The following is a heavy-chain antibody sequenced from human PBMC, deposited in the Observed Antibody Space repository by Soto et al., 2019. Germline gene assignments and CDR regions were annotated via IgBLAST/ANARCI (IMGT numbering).Heavy chain of an antibody. CDR3: ARDRGRGVLPKLNDAFDI. CDR1: GGSISSGGYY. J-gene: IGHJ3*02. V-gene: IGHV4-31*03. Sequence: QVQLQESGPGLVKPSQTLSLTCTVSGGSISSGGYYWSWIRQHPGKGLEWIGYIYYSGSTYYNPSLKSRVTISVDTSKNQFSLRLSSVTAADTAVYYCARDRGRGVLPKLNDAFDIWGQGTMVTVSS. CDR2: IYYSGST. D-gene: IGHD3-10*01.